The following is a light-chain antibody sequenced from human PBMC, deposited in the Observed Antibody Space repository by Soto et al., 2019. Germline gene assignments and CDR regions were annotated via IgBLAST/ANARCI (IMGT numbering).Light chain of an antibody. Sequence: DSQMTQSPSTLSASVGDRVTITCRASQTISSWLAWYQQKPGKAPKLLIYKASNLESGVPSRFSGSGSGTEFTLTISSLQPDDFATYYCQQFHSYSYTFGQGTKVDIK. CDR1: QTISSW. V-gene: IGKV1-5*03. J-gene: IGKJ2*01. CDR2: KAS. CDR3: QQFHSYSYT.